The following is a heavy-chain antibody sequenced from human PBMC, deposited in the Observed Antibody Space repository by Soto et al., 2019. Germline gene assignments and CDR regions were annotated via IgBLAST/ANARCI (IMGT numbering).Heavy chain of an antibody. CDR2: IYYTGST. D-gene: IGHD4-17*01. Sequence: PSETLSLTCTVSGDSISNGDYYWNWIRQPPGKGLEWIGYIYYTGSTYYNPSLKSRLSISVDTSKNQFSLSLHSVTAADTAVYYCARGGGEYDYWGPGTLVTVSS. V-gene: IGHV4-30-4*01. CDR1: GDSISNGDYY. CDR3: ARGGGEYDY. J-gene: IGHJ4*02.